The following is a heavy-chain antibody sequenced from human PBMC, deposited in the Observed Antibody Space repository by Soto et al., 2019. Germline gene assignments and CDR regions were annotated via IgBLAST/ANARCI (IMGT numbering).Heavy chain of an antibody. D-gene: IGHD2-21*02. V-gene: IGHV3-23*01. CDR1: GFTFSNYG. J-gene: IGHJ4*02. CDR2: INPRGIDT. CDR3: EKGGAYCYDDCTREY. Sequence: EEQVLESGGGSAQPGGSLRLSCAASGFTFSNYGMTWVRQAPGKGLEWVSSINPRGIDTKYADSVKGRFTIARDNSKNMTYLQMNNLRAEDTAVYCCEKGGAYCYDDCTREYWGQGTLVTVSS.